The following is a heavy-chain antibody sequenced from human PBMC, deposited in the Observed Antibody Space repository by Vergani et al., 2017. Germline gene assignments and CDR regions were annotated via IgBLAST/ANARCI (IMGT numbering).Heavy chain of an antibody. CDR3: AGATNSWQRADR. J-gene: IGHJ5*02. Sequence: QAQLQESGPGLVKPSETPSLTCHVFCVSVTDYNCNWIRQAPGKGLEWIGSLSTTGGATHASHNPSLKSRVSISVDTSKSQFSLRRTSVTDADAAICYCAGATNSWQRADRWGQGLLVSVSS. D-gene: IGHD4/OR15-4a*01. CDR1: CVSVTDYN. CDR2: LSTTGGA. V-gene: IGHV4-4*09.